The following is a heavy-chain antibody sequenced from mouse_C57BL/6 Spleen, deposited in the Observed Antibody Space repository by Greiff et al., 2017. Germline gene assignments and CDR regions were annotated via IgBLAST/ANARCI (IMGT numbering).Heavy chain of an antibody. CDR2: ISYSGST. D-gene: IGHD2-3*01. CDR3: AYGGNGYYLWYFDV. CDR1: GYSITSDY. Sequence: DVKLQESGPGLAKPSQTLSLTCSVTGYSITSDYWNWIRKFPGNKLEYMGYISYSGSTYYNPSLKSRISITRDTSKNQYYLQLNSETTEDTATYYCAYGGNGYYLWYFDVWGTGTTVTVSS. V-gene: IGHV3-8*01. J-gene: IGHJ1*03.